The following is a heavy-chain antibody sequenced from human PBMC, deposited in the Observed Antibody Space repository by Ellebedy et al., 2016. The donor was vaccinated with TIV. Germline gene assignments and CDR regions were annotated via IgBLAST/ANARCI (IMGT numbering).Heavy chain of an antibody. D-gene: IGHD3-16*01. J-gene: IGHJ2*01. CDR3: ARVDYGVYWYFDL. V-gene: IGHV4-34*01. CDR2: INHSGIT. CDR1: GGSSSAYY. Sequence: MPSETLSLTCAVYGGSSSAYYCSWIRQPPGKGLEWIGEINHSGITNYNPSLKSRVNISVDTSKNQFSLKLSSVTAADTAVYYCARVDYGVYWYFDLWGRGTLVTVSS.